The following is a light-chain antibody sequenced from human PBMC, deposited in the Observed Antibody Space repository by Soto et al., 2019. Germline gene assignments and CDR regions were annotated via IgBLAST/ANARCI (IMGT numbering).Light chain of an antibody. CDR1: SSDVGAYNL. Sequence: ALTQPASVSGSPGQSITISCTGTSSDVGAYNLVSWYQQHPGRAPKLFIFDVSDRPSGVSNRFSGSKSGNTASLTISGLQAEDEAFYYCSSYTNTSTLVFGGGTKVTVL. CDR3: SSYTNTSTLV. J-gene: IGLJ3*02. CDR2: DVS. V-gene: IGLV2-14*02.